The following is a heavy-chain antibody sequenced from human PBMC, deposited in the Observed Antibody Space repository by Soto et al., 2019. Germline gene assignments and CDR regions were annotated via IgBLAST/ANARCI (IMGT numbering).Heavy chain of an antibody. D-gene: IGHD3-22*01. V-gene: IGHV1-18*01. CDR1: GDTFASKG. CDR3: ARDRGGPGRITIITQNIDY. J-gene: IGHJ4*02. CDR2: ISAYNGNT. Sequence: GASVKVSWKDSGDTFASKGRSRVRQAHKQGLEWMGWISAYNGNTNYAQKLQDRVTMTTDTSTSTAYMELRSLRSDDTAVYYCARDRGGPGRITIITQNIDYWGQGTLVTVSS.